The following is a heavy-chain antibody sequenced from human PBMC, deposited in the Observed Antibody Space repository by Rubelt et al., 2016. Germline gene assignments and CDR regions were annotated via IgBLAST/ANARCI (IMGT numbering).Heavy chain of an antibody. CDR3: ARGARRYSMDPRNAFDI. Sequence: QVQLVQSGAEVKKPGASVKVSCKASGYTFTSYGISWVRQAPGQGLEWMGWISASNVDTNYAQKLQGRVTMTTEPSTSTAYMELRSLGSDDTAVYYCARGARRYSMDPRNAFDIWGQGTMVTVPS. D-gene: IGHD4-11*01. CDR1: GYTFTSYG. J-gene: IGHJ3*02. V-gene: IGHV1-18*01. CDR2: ISASNVDT.